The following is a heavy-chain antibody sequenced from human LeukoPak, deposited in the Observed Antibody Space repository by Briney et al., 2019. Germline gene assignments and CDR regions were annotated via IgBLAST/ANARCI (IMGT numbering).Heavy chain of an antibody. D-gene: IGHD6-13*01. V-gene: IGHV3-30*02. CDR2: IRYDGSNK. Sequence: AGGSLRLSCAASGFTFSSYGMHWVRQAPGKGLEWVAFIRYDGSNKYYADSVKGRFTISRDNSKNTLYLQMNSLRAEDTAVYYCARERGVVAAAGYFDYWGQGTLVTVSS. CDR1: GFTFSSYG. J-gene: IGHJ4*02. CDR3: ARERGVVAAAGYFDY.